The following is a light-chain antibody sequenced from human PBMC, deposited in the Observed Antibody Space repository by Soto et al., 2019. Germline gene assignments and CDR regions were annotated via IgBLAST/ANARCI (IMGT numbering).Light chain of an antibody. V-gene: IGKV2-28*01. J-gene: IGKJ1*01. CDR1: QSLLHSNGYNF. CDR2: LGS. Sequence: DSVMTQSPLSLPVTPGEAASISCRSSQSLLHSNGYNFLDWYLQKPGQSPQILINLGSNRSSGVPDRFSGSGSGTDFTLKISRVEAEDVGVYYCMQALQSPRTFGQGTKVEIK. CDR3: MQALQSPRT.